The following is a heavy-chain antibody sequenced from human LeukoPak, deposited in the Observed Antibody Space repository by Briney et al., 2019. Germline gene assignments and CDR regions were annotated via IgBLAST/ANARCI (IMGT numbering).Heavy chain of an antibody. D-gene: IGHD6-19*01. CDR1: GGSISSYY. CDR3: ARDLRLVRGAFDI. CDR2: IYYSGST. J-gene: IGHJ3*02. Sequence: SETLSLTCTVSGGSISSYYWSWIRQPPGKGLEWIGYIYYSGSTNYNPSLNSRVTISVDTSKNQFSLKLSSVTAADTAVYYCARDLRLVRGAFDIWGQGTMVTVSS. V-gene: IGHV4-59*01.